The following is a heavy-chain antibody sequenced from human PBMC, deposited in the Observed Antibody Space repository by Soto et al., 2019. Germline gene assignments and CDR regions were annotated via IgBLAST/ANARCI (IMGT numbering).Heavy chain of an antibody. J-gene: IGHJ5*02. V-gene: IGHV4-31*03. CDR1: GGSISSGGYY. Sequence: QVQLQESGPGLVKPSQTLSLTCTVSGGSISSGGYYWSWIRQHPGKGLEWIGYIYYSGSTYYNPSLKSRVTISVDTSKNQFSLKLSSVTAADTAVYYCVRDSPVGWFGEKTRSWFDPWGQGTLVTVS. D-gene: IGHD3-10*01. CDR3: VRDSPVGWFGEKTRSWFDP. CDR2: IYYSGST.